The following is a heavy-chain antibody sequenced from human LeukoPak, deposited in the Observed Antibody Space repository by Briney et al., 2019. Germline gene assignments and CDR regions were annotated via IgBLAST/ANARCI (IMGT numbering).Heavy chain of an antibody. CDR3: ARGSLTGDDSFDI. D-gene: IGHD3-9*01. CDR2: IYYSGST. Sequence: PSETLSLTCTVSGGSISGSSYYWGWIRQPPGKGLEWIGSIYYSGSTCYNPSLKSRVTISVDRSKNQFSLKLNSVTAADTAVYYCARGSLTGDDSFDIWGQGTMVTVSS. V-gene: IGHV4-39*07. J-gene: IGHJ3*02. CDR1: GGSISGSSYY.